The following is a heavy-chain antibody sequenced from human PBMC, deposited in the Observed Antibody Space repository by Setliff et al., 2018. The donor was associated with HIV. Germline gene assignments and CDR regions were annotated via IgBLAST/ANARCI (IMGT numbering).Heavy chain of an antibody. J-gene: IGHJ4*02. Sequence: PSETLSLTCTVSGDSIRGYYWSWIRQPPGKGLEWMGYVFYTGFAAYNPSLKRRLTISVDTSKSQFSLTLTSVTAADTAVYYCARQMPIPGIAITPVDYWGQGALVTVSS. V-gene: IGHV4-59*08. D-gene: IGHD5-12*01. CDR3: ARQMPIPGIAITPVDY. CDR2: VFYTGFA. CDR1: GDSIRGYY.